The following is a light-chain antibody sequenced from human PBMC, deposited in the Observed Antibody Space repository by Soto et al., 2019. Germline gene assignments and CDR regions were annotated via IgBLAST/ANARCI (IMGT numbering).Light chain of an antibody. CDR3: QQYNKWPPWT. Sequence: EIVMTQSPATLSVSPVQRATLSCRASQSVSSTLAWYQQKPGQAPRLLIYGASSRATGIPDRFSGSGSGTDFTLTISRLEPDDFAVYFCQQYNKWPPWTFGHGTKVDIK. J-gene: IGKJ1*01. CDR1: QSVSST. CDR2: GAS. V-gene: IGKV3D-15*01.